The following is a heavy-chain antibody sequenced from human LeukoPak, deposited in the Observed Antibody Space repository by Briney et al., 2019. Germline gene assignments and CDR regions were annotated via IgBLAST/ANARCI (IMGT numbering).Heavy chain of an antibody. V-gene: IGHV4-38-2*01. CDR1: GYSISSGYY. J-gene: IGHJ3*02. CDR3: AGHLDGTYYDFWSGPFDAFDI. Sequence: SETLSLTCAVSGYSISSGYYWGWIRQPPGKGLEWIGSIYHSGSTYYNPSLKSRVTISVDTSKNQFSLKLSSVTAADTAVYYCAGHLDGTYYDFWSGPFDAFDIWGQGTMVTVSS. D-gene: IGHD3-3*01. CDR2: IYHSGST.